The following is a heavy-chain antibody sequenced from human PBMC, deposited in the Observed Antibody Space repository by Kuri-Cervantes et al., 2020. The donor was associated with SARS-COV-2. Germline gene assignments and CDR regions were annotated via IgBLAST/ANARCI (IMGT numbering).Heavy chain of an antibody. V-gene: IGHV7-4-1*02. CDR2: INTNTGNP. J-gene: IGHJ3*02. Sequence: ASVKVSCKASGYTFTSYAMNWVRQAPGQGLEWMGWINTNTGNPTYAQGFTGRFVFSLDTSVSTAYLQISSLKAEDTAVYNCARDWYSSGWSLGAFDIWGQGTMVTVSS. D-gene: IGHD6-19*01. CDR1: GYTFTSYA. CDR3: ARDWYSSGWSLGAFDI.